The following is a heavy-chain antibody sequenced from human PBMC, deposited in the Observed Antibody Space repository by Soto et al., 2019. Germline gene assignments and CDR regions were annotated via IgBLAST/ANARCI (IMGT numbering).Heavy chain of an antibody. Sequence: GGSLRLSCAASGFTFSDYYMSWIRQAPGKGLEWVSYISSGGSTIYYADSVKGRFTISRDNAKNSLYLQMNSLRAEDTAVYYCAKVSLPAAMFGWFDPWGQGTLVTVSS. CDR2: ISSGGSTI. J-gene: IGHJ5*02. D-gene: IGHD2-2*01. CDR1: GFTFSDYY. CDR3: AKVSLPAAMFGWFDP. V-gene: IGHV3-11*01.